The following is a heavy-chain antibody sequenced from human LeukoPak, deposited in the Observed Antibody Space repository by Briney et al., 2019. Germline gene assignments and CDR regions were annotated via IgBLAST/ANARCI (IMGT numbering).Heavy chain of an antibody. CDR1: GYTFTIYG. V-gene: IGHV1-18*01. J-gene: IGHJ6*02. Sequence: ASVTVSRKSSGYTFTIYGISWVRQAPGQGLEWMGWISAYNGNTKYAQKVQGGVTMTTDTSTSTAYMELRSLRSDDTAVYYCAREMGYYDSSAHYYYAMDVWGQGTTVTVSS. D-gene: IGHD3-22*01. CDR3: AREMGYYDSSAHYYYAMDV. CDR2: ISAYNGNT.